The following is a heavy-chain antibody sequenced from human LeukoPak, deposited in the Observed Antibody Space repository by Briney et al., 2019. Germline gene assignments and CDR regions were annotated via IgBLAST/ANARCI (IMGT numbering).Heavy chain of an antibody. D-gene: IGHD3-10*01. V-gene: IGHV3-21*01. J-gene: IGHJ4*02. CDR1: GFTFSIYA. CDR2: ISSSSSYI. Sequence: GGSLRLSCGASGFTFSIYAMSWVRQAPGKGLEWVSSISSSSSYIYYADSVKGRFTISRDNAKNSLYLQMNSLRAEDTAVYYCASDYGSGSYYDYWGQGTLVTV. CDR3: ASDYGSGSYYDY.